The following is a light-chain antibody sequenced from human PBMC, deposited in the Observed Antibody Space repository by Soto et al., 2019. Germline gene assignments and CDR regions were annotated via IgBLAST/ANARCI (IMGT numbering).Light chain of an antibody. J-gene: IGLJ2*01. CDR3: SSYTSSSPPL. CDR2: DVS. V-gene: IGLV2-14*01. CDR1: SSDVGGYNY. Sequence: QSALTQPASVSGSPGQSITISCTGTSSDVGGYNYVSWYQQHPGKAPKLMIYDVSNRPSGVSNRFSGSKSGNTASLTISGLQADDEADYYCSSYTSSSPPLFGGGTQLTVL.